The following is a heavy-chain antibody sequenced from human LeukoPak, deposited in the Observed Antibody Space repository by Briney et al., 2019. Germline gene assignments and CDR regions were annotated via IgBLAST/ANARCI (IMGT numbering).Heavy chain of an antibody. D-gene: IGHD2-2*01. Sequence: PEGSLRLSCAASGFSFSLYAMNWDRQAPGKGLEWISYINSGGDDIHYAASVRGRFTISRDDAGNTLFLQLSSLRAEDTAVYYCARDTIQPGLIDDWGQGTLVTVSS. CDR1: GFSFSLYA. V-gene: IGHV3-21*05. CDR3: ARDTIQPGLIDD. CDR2: INSGGDDI. J-gene: IGHJ4*02.